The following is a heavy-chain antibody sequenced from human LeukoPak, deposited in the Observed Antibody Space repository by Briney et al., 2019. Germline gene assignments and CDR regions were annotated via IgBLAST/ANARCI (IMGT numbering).Heavy chain of an antibody. V-gene: IGHV4-34*01. CDR1: GGSFSGYY. D-gene: IGHD3-10*01. CDR2: INHSGST. CDR3: ARVRKTYGSGSPTLYYFDY. J-gene: IGHJ4*02. Sequence: SETLSLTCAVYGGSFSGYYWSWIRQPPGKGLEWIGEINHSGSTNYNPSLKSRVTISLDTSKNQFSLKLSSVTAADTAVYYCARVRKTYGSGSPTLYYFDYWGQGTLVTVSS.